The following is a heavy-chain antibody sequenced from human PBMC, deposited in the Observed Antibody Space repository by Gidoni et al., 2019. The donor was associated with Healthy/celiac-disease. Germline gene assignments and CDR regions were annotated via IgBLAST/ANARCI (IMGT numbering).Heavy chain of an antibody. J-gene: IGHJ4*02. Sequence: QVQLVQSGAEVKKPGSSVKVSCKASGGTFSSYAISWVRQAPGQGLEWMGGIIPIFGTANYAQKFQGRVTITADESTSTAYMELSSLRSEDTAVYYCARDRVVPAAMIYGYYFDYWGQGTLVTVSS. D-gene: IGHD2-2*01. CDR3: ARDRVVPAAMIYGYYFDY. CDR2: IIPIFGTA. CDR1: GGTFSSYA. V-gene: IGHV1-69*01.